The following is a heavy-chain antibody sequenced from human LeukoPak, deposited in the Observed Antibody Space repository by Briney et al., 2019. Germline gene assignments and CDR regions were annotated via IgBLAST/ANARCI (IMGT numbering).Heavy chain of an antibody. CDR2: LHISGNT. CDR3: ARDPLRSSFDS. D-gene: IGHD1-26*01. V-gene: IGHV4-4*07. CDR1: GGSIENNH. J-gene: IGHJ4*02. Sequence: PSETLSLTCAVSGGSIENNHWAWIRLPAGKGLEWIGRLHISGNTTFSPSLNSRVTISVDRSKNPFSLKMTSMTAADTAVYFCARDPLRSSFDSWGQGILVTVSP.